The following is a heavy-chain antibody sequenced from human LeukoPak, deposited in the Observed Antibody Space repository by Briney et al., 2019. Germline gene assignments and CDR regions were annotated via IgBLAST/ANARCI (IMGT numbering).Heavy chain of an antibody. CDR3: ARDQYYYDSSGYYYTFDY. CDR2: ISYDGSNK. V-gene: IGHV3-30*04. J-gene: IGHJ4*02. CDR1: GFTFSSYA. Sequence: GGSLRLSCAASGFTFSSYAMHWVRQAPGKGLEWVAVISYDGSNKYYADSVKGRFTISRDNSKNTLYLQMNSLRAEDTAVYYCARDQYYYDSSGYYYTFDYWGQGTLVTVSS. D-gene: IGHD3-22*01.